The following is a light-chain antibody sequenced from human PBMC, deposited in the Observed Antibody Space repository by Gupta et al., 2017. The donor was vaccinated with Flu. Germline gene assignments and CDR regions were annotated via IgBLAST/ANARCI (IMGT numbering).Light chain of an antibody. CDR3: NSYAGSNNVM. V-gene: IGLV2-8*01. CDR2: EVT. Sequence: QSALTQPPSASGPPGQSVTISCTGTSSDVGGGNHVSWYQQHPGKAPKLIIYEVTKRPSGVPDRFSGSKSGNTASLTVSGLQAEDEADYYCNSYAGSNNVMFGGGTKLTV. J-gene: IGLJ3*02. CDR1: SSDVGGGNH.